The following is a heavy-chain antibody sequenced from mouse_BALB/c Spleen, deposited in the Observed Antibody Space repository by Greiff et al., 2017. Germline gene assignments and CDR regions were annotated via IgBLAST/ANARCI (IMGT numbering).Heavy chain of an antibody. J-gene: IGHJ4*01. Sequence: QVQLQQSGPGLVAPSQSLSITCTVSGFSLTSYGVHWVRQPPGKGLEWLGVIWAGGSTNYNSALMSRLSISKDNSKSQVFLKMNSLQTDDTAMYYCARGGGSSYYAMDYWGQGTSVTVSS. CDR3: ARGGGSSYYAMDY. D-gene: IGHD1-1*01. CDR2: IWAGGST. CDR1: GFSLTSYG. V-gene: IGHV2-9*02.